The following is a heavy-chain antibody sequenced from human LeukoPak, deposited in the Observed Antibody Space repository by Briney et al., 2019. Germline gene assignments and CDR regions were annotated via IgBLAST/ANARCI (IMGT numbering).Heavy chain of an antibody. D-gene: IGHD4-17*01. CDR2: IYYSGST. J-gene: IGHJ4*02. V-gene: IGHV4-31*03. Sequence: SQTLSLTCTVSGGSISSGGYSWSWIRQHPGKGLEWIGYIYYSGSTYYNPSLKSRVTISVDTSKNQFSLKLSSVTAADTAVYYCARVGTTVTSHFDYWGQGTLVTVSS. CDR1: GGSISSGGYS. CDR3: ARVGTTVTSHFDY.